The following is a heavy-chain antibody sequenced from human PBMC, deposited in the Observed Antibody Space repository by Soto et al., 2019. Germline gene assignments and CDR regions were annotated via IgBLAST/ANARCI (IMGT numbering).Heavy chain of an antibody. Sequence: SETLSLTCTVSGDSVNSGSYSWSWIRLAPGKGLEWIGYIHYTGSTKYNPSLKSRVTISVDTSKNQFSLKLSSVTAADTAVYYCARVPRDDLRVYRWFDPWGQGIPVTVSS. CDR2: IHYTGST. D-gene: IGHD3-3*01. CDR3: ARVPRDDLRVYRWFDP. CDR1: GDSVNSGSYS. J-gene: IGHJ5*02. V-gene: IGHV4-61*01.